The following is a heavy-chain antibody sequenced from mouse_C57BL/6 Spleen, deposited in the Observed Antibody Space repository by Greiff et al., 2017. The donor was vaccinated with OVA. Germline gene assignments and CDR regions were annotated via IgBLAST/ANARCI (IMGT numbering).Heavy chain of an antibody. V-gene: IGHV1-18*01. J-gene: IGHJ2*01. CDR3: ARVDYDYFDY. CDR1: GYTFTDYN. Sequence: VQLQQSGPELVKPGASVKIPCKASGYTFTDYNMDWVKQSHGKSLEWIGDINPSNGGTNYNQKFKGKATLTVDKSSSTAYMELRSLTSEDTAVYYCARVDYDYFDYWGQGTTLTVSS. D-gene: IGHD2-4*01. CDR2: INPSNGGT.